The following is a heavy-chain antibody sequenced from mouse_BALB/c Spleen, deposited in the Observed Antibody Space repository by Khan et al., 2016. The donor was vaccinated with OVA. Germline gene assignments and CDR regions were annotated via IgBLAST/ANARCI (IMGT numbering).Heavy chain of an antibody. V-gene: IGHV3-2*02. Sequence: EVQLVETGPGLVKPSQSLSLICNVTGYSITSDYAWNWIRQFPGNKLEWMGFISYSGNTNYNPSLKSRISITRDTSKNQFFLHLNSVTTEDTATYYCARVYGGDFDYWGQGTTLTVSS. J-gene: IGHJ2*01. CDR3: ARVYGGDFDY. CDR2: ISYSGNT. D-gene: IGHD1-1*01. CDR1: GYSITSDYA.